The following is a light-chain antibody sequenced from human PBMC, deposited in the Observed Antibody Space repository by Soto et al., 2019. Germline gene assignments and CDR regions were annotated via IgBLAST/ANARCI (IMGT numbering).Light chain of an antibody. CDR1: QSVSNN. CDR3: QQYNSYPWT. V-gene: IGKV3-15*01. Sequence: EIVVTQSPATLSVSPGERATLSCRASQSVSNNLAWYQQKPGQAPRLLIYGASTRATGIPARFSGSGSGTEFTLTISSLQSEDFEVYYCQQYNSYPWTLGQGTKVDI. J-gene: IGKJ1*01. CDR2: GAS.